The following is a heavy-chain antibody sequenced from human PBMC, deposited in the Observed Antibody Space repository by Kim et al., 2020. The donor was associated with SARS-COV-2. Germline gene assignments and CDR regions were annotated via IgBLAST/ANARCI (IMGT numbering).Heavy chain of an antibody. D-gene: IGHD3-10*01. Sequence: YAQKFQGRVTMTRDTSTSTVYMELSSLRSEDTAVYYCARGITMVRGGVGPWGQGTLVTVSS. CDR3: ARGITMVRGGVGP. V-gene: IGHV1-46*01. J-gene: IGHJ5*02.